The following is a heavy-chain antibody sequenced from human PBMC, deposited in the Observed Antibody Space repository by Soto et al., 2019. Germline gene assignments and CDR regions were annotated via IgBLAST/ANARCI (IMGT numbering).Heavy chain of an antibody. V-gene: IGHV4-39*01. D-gene: IGHD6-6*01. CDR3: ARSSIEPRVFMYPFDS. Sequence: PSESRCGTCTVGGESITSSREYGGWRRQPPGKGLECIANIYYDGNTYYNPSLKSRVAISLDTSKNQFSLRLNSVTAADTAVYYCARSSIEPRVFMYPFDSWGQGTLVTVS. CDR2: IYYDGNT. J-gene: IGHJ4*02. CDR1: GESITSSREY.